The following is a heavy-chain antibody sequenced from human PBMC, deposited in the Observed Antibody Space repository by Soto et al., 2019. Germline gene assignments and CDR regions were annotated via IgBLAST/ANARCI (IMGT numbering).Heavy chain of an antibody. V-gene: IGHV5-51*01. CDR3: AIDSGYSSSWYDFGYSSRSNRDFDI. Sequence: PGESLKISCKGSGYSFTSYWIGWVRQMPGKGLEWMGIIYPGDSDTRYSPSFQGQVTISADKSISTAYLQWSSLKASDTAMYYCAIDSGYSSSWYDFGYSSRSNRDFDIWGQGTMVTVS. J-gene: IGHJ3*02. D-gene: IGHD6-13*01. CDR1: GYSFTSYW. CDR2: IYPGDSDT.